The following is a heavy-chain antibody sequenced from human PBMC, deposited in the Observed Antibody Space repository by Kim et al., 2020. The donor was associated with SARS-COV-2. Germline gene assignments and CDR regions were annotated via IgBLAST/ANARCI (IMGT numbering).Heavy chain of an antibody. CDR2: HGEAT. J-gene: IGHJ4*02. Sequence: HGEATHNGAPVKGRITSSRDDSKNTLYLQMNSLKTEDTAVYYCTTGAYKGGWGQGTLVTVSS. CDR3: TTGAYKGG. V-gene: IGHV3-15*01. D-gene: IGHD1-1*01.